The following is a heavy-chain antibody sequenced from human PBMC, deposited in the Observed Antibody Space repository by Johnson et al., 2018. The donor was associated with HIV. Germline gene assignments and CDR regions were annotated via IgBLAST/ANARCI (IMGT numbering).Heavy chain of an antibody. CDR2: IKTKTEGGTT. CDR1: GFTFSDVW. V-gene: IGHV3-15*01. CDR3: TRGDWSGGRCHAFEI. J-gene: IGHJ3*02. Sequence: VQLVESGGGSVKPGDSLRLSCAASGFTFSDVWMTWVRQAPGRGLEWLGRIKTKTEGGTTDYAAPVKGRFTISRDDSINTVYLQMSSPKREDMAVYYCTRGDWSGGRCHAFEIWGQGTMVTVSS. D-gene: IGHD2-15*01.